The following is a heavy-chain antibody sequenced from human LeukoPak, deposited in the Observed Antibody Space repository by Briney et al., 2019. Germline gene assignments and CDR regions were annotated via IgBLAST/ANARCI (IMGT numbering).Heavy chain of an antibody. J-gene: IGHJ4*02. CDR3: ARQASSDSYSFDY. D-gene: IGHD3-22*01. V-gene: IGHV5-51*01. CDR2: IYPGDSDT. Sequence: GESLKISCKGSGYSFTSYWIGWVREISGRGLEWMGIIYPGDSDTRYSPSFQGQVTISAEKSISTAYLQWSSLKASDTAMYYCARQASSDSYSFDYWGQGTLVTVSS. CDR1: GYSFTSYW.